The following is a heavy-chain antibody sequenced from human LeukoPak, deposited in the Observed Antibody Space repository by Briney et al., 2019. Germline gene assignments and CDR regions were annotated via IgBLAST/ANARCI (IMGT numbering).Heavy chain of an antibody. D-gene: IGHD2-21*02. Sequence: PGGSLRLSCAASGFTFSNYGMHWVRQAPGKGLEWVAVISYDGSNKYYADSVKGRFTISRDNSKNTLYLQINSLRVEDTAVYFCARDRLLYLDYWGQGTPVTVSS. J-gene: IGHJ4*02. CDR2: ISYDGSNK. CDR1: GFTFSNYG. CDR3: ARDRLLYLDY. V-gene: IGHV3-30*03.